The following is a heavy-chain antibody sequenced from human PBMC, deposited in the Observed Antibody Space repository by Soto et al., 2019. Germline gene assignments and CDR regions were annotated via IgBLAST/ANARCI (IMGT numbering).Heavy chain of an antibody. CDR2: ISGSGGST. CDR3: AKPGRYCSGGSCRAWFDP. CDR1: GFTFSSYA. D-gene: IGHD2-15*01. J-gene: IGHJ5*02. V-gene: IGHV3-23*01. Sequence: GGSLRLSCAASGFTFSSYAMSWVRQAPGKGLEWVSAISGSGGSTYYADSVKGRFTISRDNSKNTLYLQMNSLRAEDTAVYYCAKPGRYCSGGSCRAWFDPWGQGTLVTVSS.